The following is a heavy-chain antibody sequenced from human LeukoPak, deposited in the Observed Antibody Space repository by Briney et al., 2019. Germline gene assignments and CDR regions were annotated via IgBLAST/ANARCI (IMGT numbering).Heavy chain of an antibody. CDR1: GFTVSSNY. V-gene: IGHV3-23*01. CDR3: AKDQSSGSPTDY. Sequence: PGGSLRLSCAASGFTVSSNYMSWVRQAPGKGLEWVSAISGSGGSTYYADSVKGRFTISRDNSKNTLYLQMNSLRAEDTAVYYCAKDQSSGSPTDYWGQGTLVTVSS. J-gene: IGHJ4*02. CDR2: ISGSGGST. D-gene: IGHD5-12*01.